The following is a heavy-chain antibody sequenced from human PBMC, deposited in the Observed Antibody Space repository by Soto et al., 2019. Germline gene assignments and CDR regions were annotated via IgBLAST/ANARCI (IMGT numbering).Heavy chain of an antibody. V-gene: IGHV4-31*03. D-gene: IGHD4-17*01. CDR1: GGSISRGGYY. Sequence: QVQLQESGPGLVKPSQTLSLTCTVSGGSISRGGYYWSWIRQHPGKGLEWIGYIYYSGATSYNPSLKSRVTISVDTSKNQFSLKLSSVTAADTAVYYCARLVTVTRSSYYYYGMDVWGQGTTVTVSS. CDR3: ARLVTVTRSSYYYYGMDV. CDR2: IYYSGAT. J-gene: IGHJ6*02.